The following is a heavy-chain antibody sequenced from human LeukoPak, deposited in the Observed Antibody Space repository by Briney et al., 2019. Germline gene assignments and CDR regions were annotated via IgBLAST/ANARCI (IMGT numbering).Heavy chain of an antibody. CDR3: AREDNVIVGATQGFDY. D-gene: IGHD1-26*01. Sequence: PGGSLRLSCAASGFTFSSYGMNWVRQAPGKGLEWVSYISSSGSTIYYADSVKGRFTISRDNAKNSLYLQMNSLRAEDTAVYYCAREDNVIVGATQGFDYWGQGTLVTVSS. V-gene: IGHV3-48*03. CDR1: GFTFSSYG. CDR2: ISSSGSTI. J-gene: IGHJ4*02.